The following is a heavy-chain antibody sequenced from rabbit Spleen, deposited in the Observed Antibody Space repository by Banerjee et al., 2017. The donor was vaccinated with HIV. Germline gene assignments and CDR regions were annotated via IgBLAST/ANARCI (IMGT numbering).Heavy chain of an antibody. V-gene: IGHV1S45*01. J-gene: IGHJ6*01. D-gene: IGHD2-1*01. Sequence: QEQLVESGGGLVQPEGSLALTCKASGFSFSSSDYICWVRQAPGKGLEWISCIAGSSSGFTYSATWAKGRFTISKTSSTTVTLQMTSLTVADTATYFCARSADYVDDYFALWGPGTLVTVS. CDR2: IAGSSSGFT. CDR3: ARSADYVDDYFAL. CDR1: GFSFSSSDY.